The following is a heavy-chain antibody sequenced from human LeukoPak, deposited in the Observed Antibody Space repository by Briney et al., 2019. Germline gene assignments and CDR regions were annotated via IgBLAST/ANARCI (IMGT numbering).Heavy chain of an antibody. J-gene: IGHJ4*02. CDR3: VSPRGFSYGYFDY. Sequence: PSQTLSLTCTVSGGSISSSSAYSGWIRQPPGKGLEWIGGIYYSKNTYYNPSLKSRVTISADTSKNQFSLTLGSVSATDTAVYYCVSPRGFSYGYFDYWGQGTLVTVSS. D-gene: IGHD5-18*01. V-gene: IGHV4-39*01. CDR1: GGSISSSSAY. CDR2: IYYSKNT.